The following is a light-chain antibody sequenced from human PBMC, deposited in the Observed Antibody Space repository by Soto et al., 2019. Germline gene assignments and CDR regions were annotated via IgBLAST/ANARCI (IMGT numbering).Light chain of an antibody. V-gene: IGKV3-20*01. CDR3: QQYGSSPRA. CDR1: QSVSSSY. Sequence: EIVLTQSPGTLSLSPGERATLSCRASQSVSSSYLAWYQQKPGQAPRLLLYGASSRATGIPDRFSGSGSGTDFTLTSSRLEPEEFGVYYCQQYGSSPRAFGQGTKVDIK. CDR2: GAS. J-gene: IGKJ1*01.